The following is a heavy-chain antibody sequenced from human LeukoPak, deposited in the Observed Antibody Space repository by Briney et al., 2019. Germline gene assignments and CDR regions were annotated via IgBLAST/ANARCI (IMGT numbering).Heavy chain of an antibody. CDR2: IRSKANSYAT. D-gene: IGHD1-26*01. J-gene: IGHJ6*02. Sequence: GGSLRLSCAASGFTFSGSAMHWVRQASGKGLEWVGRIRSKANSYATAYAASVKGRFTISRDDSKNTAYLQMNSLKTEDTAVYYCTSLNSGSYSYYYYGMDVWGQGTTVTVSS. V-gene: IGHV3-73*01. CDR1: GFTFSGSA. CDR3: TSLNSGSYSYYYYGMDV.